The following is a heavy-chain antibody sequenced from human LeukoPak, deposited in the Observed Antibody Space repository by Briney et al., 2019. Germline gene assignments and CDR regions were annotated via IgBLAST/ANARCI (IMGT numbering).Heavy chain of an antibody. J-gene: IGHJ4*02. V-gene: IGHV4-28*05. D-gene: IGHD3-10*01. CDR1: GSSIASRNW. CDR2: IYYTGSI. Sequence: SETLSLTCSVSGSSIASRNWWGWIRPPPGKGLEWIGYIYYTGSIYYNPSLKSRVTMSGDTSKNQFSLRVSSVTAVDTAVYYCARKTDAKSYSPDWGQGTLVTVSS. CDR3: ARKTDAKSYSPD.